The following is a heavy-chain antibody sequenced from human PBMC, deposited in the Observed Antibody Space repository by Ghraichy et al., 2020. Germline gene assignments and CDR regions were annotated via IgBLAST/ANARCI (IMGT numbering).Heavy chain of an antibody. CDR2: ISDGSRTTK. D-gene: IGHD1-1*01. V-gene: IGHV3-48*02. Sequence: GESLNISCAASGFNFNIYTMNWVRQAPGKGLEWISYISDGSRTTKYYADSVKGRFTISRDNAKNSVYLQMNSLRDEDTAVYYCARQSQLDAWGQGTLVIVSS. CDR3: ARQSQLDA. CDR1: GFNFNIYT. J-gene: IGHJ5*02.